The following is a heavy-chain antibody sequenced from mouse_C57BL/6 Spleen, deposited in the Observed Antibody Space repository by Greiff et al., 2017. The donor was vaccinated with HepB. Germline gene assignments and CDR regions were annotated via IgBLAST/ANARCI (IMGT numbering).Heavy chain of an antibody. J-gene: IGHJ2*01. D-gene: IGHD4-1*01. CDR1: GFTFSDYG. Sequence: EVQLVESGGGLVKPGGSLKLSCAASGFTFSDYGMHWVRQAPEKGLEWVAYISSGSSTIYYVDTVKGRFTVSRDNAKNTLFLQMTSLRSEDTAMYYCALTGTDYWGQGTTLTVSS. V-gene: IGHV5-17*01. CDR3: ALTGTDY. CDR2: ISSGSSTI.